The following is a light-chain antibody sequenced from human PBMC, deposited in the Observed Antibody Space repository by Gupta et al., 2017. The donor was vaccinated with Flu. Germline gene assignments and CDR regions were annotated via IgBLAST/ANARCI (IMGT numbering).Light chain of an antibody. Sequence: SYVGSNAVNCYQQVPGTATKLLIYSSNQRPSGVPDRIPCSKSGTSGSLSIRGLQSEDEADYYCSAWADSLNEHYVFGAGTKVTVL. CDR2: SSN. CDR3: SAWADSLNEHYV. CDR1: SYVGSNA. J-gene: IGLJ1*01. V-gene: IGLV1-44*01.